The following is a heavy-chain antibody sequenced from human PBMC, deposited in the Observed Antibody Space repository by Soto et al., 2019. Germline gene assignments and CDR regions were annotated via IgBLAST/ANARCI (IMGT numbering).Heavy chain of an antibody. V-gene: IGHV4-4*07. D-gene: IGHD1-1*01. J-gene: IGHJ5*02. Sequence: PSETLSLTCTVSGASISGFYWSWIRKYAGKGLEWIGCIYATGTTDYNPSLKSRVMTSVDTSKMQFALKLRAETAADTAVYYSVRYGTKTFRYWFEPWGQAISVTVSS. CDR1: GASISGFY. CDR2: IYATGTT. CDR3: VRYGTKTFRYWFEP.